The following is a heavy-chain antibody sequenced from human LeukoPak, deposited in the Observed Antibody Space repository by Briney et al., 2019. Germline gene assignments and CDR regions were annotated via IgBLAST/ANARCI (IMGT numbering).Heavy chain of an antibody. J-gene: IGHJ4*02. CDR3: ATTRTY. CDR2: IKSKSDGGTI. CDR1: GFTFSKAW. Sequence: PGGSLRLSCVVSGFTFSKAWMNWVRQAPGKGLEWVGRIKSKSDGGTIDYAAPVKGRFTISRDDSKNTLYLQMHSLTTEDTAVYYCATTRTYWGQGTLVTVSS. V-gene: IGHV3-15*07.